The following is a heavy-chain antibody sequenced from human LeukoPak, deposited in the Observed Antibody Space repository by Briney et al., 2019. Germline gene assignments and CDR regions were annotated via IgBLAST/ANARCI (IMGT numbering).Heavy chain of an antibody. D-gene: IGHD6-19*01. V-gene: IGHV3-23*01. CDR2: ISVNGETT. CDR1: GLSVSSYG. J-gene: IGHJ4*02. CDR3: AQGYSSGWYPY. Sequence: GGSLRLSCAVSGLSVSSYGMSWVRQAPGKGLEWISAISVNGETTYYANSVKGRFIISRDNSENTLYLQMNSLRAEDTAVYYCAQGYSSGWYPYWGQGSLVSVSS.